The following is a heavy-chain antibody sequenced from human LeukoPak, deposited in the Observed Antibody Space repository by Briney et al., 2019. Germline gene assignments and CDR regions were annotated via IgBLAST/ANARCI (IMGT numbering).Heavy chain of an antibody. CDR3: ISDHTGHDDY. CDR2: INIDGSTT. Sequence: GGSLRLSCAASGFSFSSYWMHWVRQAPGKGLVWVSRINIDGSTTTYADSVKGRFTISRDNAKNTLSLQMNSLGADDTAVYYCISDHTGHDDYWGQGTLVTVSS. CDR1: GFSFSSYW. D-gene: IGHD1-1*01. J-gene: IGHJ4*02. V-gene: IGHV3-74*01.